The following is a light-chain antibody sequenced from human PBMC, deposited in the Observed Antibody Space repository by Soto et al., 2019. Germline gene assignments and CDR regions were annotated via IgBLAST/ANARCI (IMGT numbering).Light chain of an antibody. CDR1: QSIRDW. CDR2: KAS. J-gene: IGKJ4*01. CDR3: HQYNTYVLT. Sequence: DIQMTQSPSTLSASVGDRVTITCRASQSIRDWVAWYQQKPGKAPNLLIHKASTLADGVPSRFSGRGSGTEFTLTISSLRPDDCATYYCHQYNTYVLTFGGGTKVEIK. V-gene: IGKV1-5*03.